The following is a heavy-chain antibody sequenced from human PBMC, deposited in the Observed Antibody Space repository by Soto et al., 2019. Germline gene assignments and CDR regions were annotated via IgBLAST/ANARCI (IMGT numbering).Heavy chain of an antibody. CDR2: IWFDGSKE. D-gene: IGHD3-9*01. CDR1: GFTFRSNG. Sequence: GGSLRLSCAASGFTFRSNGMHWVRQAPGKGLEWVAVIWFDGSKEYYADSVKGRFTISRDNSKDTLYLQMNSLRSDDTSVYYCARFKGSDKTGYFDYWGQGTLVTVSS. CDR3: ARFKGSDKTGYFDY. V-gene: IGHV3-33*01. J-gene: IGHJ4*02.